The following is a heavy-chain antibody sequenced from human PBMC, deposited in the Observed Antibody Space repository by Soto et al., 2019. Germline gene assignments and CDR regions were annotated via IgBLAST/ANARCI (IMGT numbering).Heavy chain of an antibody. V-gene: IGHV4-31*03. CDR3: ARVRYCSSSSCYTYALDI. CDR2: IHYSGST. D-gene: IGHD2-2*02. J-gene: IGHJ3*02. Sequence: PSETLSLTCTVSGGSISGGAHYWSWIRQHPGKGLEWIGYIHYSGSTYYNPSLKSRISISVDTSNNQFSLKLSSVTAADTALYYCARVRYCSSSSCYTYALDIWGQGTMVTVSS. CDR1: GGSISGGAHY.